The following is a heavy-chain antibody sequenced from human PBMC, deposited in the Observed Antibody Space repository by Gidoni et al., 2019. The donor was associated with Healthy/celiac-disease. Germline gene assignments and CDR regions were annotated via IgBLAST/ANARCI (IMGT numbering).Heavy chain of an antibody. D-gene: IGHD3-10*01. CDR1: GYSFTSYW. Sequence: EVQLVQSGAEVKKPGESLRISCKGSGYSFTSYWISWVRQMPGKGLEWMVRIDPSDSYTNYSPSFQGHVTISADKSISTAYLQWSSLKASDTAMYYCASLQYYYGSGSYLRYWGQGTLVTVSS. CDR3: ASLQYYYGSGSYLRY. J-gene: IGHJ4*02. CDR2: IDPSDSYT. V-gene: IGHV5-10-1*01.